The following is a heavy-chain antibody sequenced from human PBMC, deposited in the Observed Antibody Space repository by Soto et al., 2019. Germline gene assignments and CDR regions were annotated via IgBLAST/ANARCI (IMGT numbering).Heavy chain of an antibody. CDR3: ARDQLEGNWFDP. D-gene: IGHD1-1*01. CDR1: ACSISSSNFY. Sequence: SGTLSLTCIFSACSISSSNFYWGWVRQPPGKGLEWIGNIYYTGNTYYNPSLKSRVTMSVDTSKNQVSLKLTSVTAADTAVYYCARDQLEGNWFDPWGQGTLVTVSS. CDR2: IYYTGNT. J-gene: IGHJ5*02. V-gene: IGHV4-39*02.